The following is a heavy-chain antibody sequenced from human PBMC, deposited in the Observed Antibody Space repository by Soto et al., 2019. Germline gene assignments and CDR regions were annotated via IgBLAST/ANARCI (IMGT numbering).Heavy chain of an antibody. CDR3: ARERYCNSTSCHNNFDY. V-gene: IGHV3-48*03. D-gene: IGHD2-2*02. CDR2: ISSSGSII. J-gene: IGHJ4*02. CDR1: GFTFSSYE. Sequence: GFLRLSCAASGFTFSSYEMNWVRQAPGRGLEWVSYISSSGSIIYYADSVKGRFTISRDDAKNSLYLQMNSLRAEDTGVYYCARERYCNSTSCHNNFDYWGQGTLVTVSS.